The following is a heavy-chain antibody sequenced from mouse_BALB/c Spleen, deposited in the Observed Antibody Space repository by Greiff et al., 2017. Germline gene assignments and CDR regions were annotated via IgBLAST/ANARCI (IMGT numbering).Heavy chain of an antibody. V-gene: IGHV14-4*02. J-gene: IGHJ4*01. CDR1: GFNIKDYY. CDR3: NAAIYDGYVLYAMDY. CDR2: IDPENGDT. Sequence: VQLQQSGAELVRSGASVKLSCTASGFNIKDYYMHWVKQRPEQGLEWIGWIDPENGDTEYAPKFQGKATMTADTSSNTAYLQLSSLTSEDTAVYYCNAAIYDGYVLYAMDYWGQGTAVTVSS. D-gene: IGHD2-3*01.